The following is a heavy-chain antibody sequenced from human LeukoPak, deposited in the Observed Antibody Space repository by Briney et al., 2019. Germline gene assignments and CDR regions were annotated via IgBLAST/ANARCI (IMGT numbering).Heavy chain of an antibody. Sequence: PGRSLRLSCAASGFTFSSYGMHWVRQAPGKGLEWVAVISYDGSNKYYADSVKGRFTISRGNSKNTLYLQMNSLRAEDTAVYYCAKDSGGWYYFDYWGQGTLVTVSS. CDR2: ISYDGSNK. J-gene: IGHJ4*02. CDR3: AKDSGGWYYFDY. V-gene: IGHV3-30*18. D-gene: IGHD6-19*01. CDR1: GFTFSSYG.